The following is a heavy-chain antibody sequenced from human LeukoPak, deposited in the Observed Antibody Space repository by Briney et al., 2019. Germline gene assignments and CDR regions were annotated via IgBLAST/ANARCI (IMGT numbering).Heavy chain of an antibody. Sequence: ASVKVSCEAPGGTLISYTLSWVRQTPGERLEWMGRIIPILGIANYAQKFQSRVTITADKSPSTAYMGLSSLRSEDTAVYYWARLNYYGSGAPVWGQGTTVTVSS. J-gene: IGHJ6*02. D-gene: IGHD3-10*01. CDR2: IIPILGIA. CDR3: ARLNYYGSGAPV. CDR1: GGTLISYT. V-gene: IGHV1-69*02.